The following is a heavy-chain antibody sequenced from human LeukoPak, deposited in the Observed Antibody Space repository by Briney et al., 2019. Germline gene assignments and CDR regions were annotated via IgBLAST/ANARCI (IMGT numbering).Heavy chain of an antibody. J-gene: IGHJ4*02. V-gene: IGHV3-48*03. CDR3: ARTLRVWFGELPTPNFDY. D-gene: IGHD3-10*01. CDR2: ISSSGSTI. Sequence: GGSLRLSCAASGFTFGSYEMNWVRQAPGKGLEWVSYISSSGSTIYYADSVKGRFTISRDNAKNSLYPQMNSLRAEDTAVYYCARTLRVWFGELPTPNFDYWGQGTLVTVSS. CDR1: GFTFGSYE.